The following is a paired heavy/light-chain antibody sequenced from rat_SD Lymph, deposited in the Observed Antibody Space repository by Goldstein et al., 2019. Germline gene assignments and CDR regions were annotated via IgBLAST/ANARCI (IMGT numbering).Heavy chain of an antibody. Sequence: EVKLVESGGGLVLPGASLKLSCIVSGFTFSDYWMRWVRQAPGKGLEFIGEIKPDGSKTNYAPSMKGRFTISRDNAKNTLYLQMSSVRSEDTATYYCARNRYFDYWGQGVMVTVSS. CDR3: ARNRYFDY. J-gene: IGHJ2*01. CDR2: IKPDGSKT. CDR1: GFTFSDYW. V-gene: IGHV11-9*01.
Light chain of an antibody. Sequence: DVLMTQTPVSLPVSLGGQVSISCRSSQSLVHSDGNTYLHWYLQKPGQSPQLLIYRVSNRFSGVPDRFSGSGSGTDFTLKISRVEPEDLGVYYCLQSTHFPYTFGAGTKLELK. CDR2: RVS. CDR1: QSLVHSDGNTY. V-gene: IGKV1S22*01. CDR3: LQSTHFPYT. J-gene: IGKJ2-3*01.